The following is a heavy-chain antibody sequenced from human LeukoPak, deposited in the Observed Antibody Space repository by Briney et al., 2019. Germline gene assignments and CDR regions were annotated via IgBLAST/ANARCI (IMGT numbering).Heavy chain of an antibody. CDR2: INTNTGNP. J-gene: IGHJ5*02. D-gene: IGHD3-10*01. CDR1: GYTFTTFG. CDR3: ARDSVTMVRGRNWFDP. V-gene: IGHV7-4-1*02. Sequence: ASVKVSCKASGYTFTTFGINWVRQAPGQGLEWMGWINTNTGNPTYAQGFTGRFPFSLDTSVTTAYLQISSLEAEDTAVYYCARDSVTMVRGRNWFDPWGQGTLVTVTS.